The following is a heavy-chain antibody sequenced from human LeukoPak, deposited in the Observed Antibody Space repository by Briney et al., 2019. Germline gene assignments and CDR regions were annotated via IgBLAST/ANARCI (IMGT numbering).Heavy chain of an antibody. Sequence: GGSLRLSCAASGFTFSSYWMSWVHQAPGKGLEWVANIKQDGSEKYYVDSVKGRFTISRDNAKNSLYLQMNSLRAEDTAVYYCASSLPPQSYYYYMDVWGKGTTVTVSS. CDR2: IKQDGSEK. CDR1: GFTFSSYW. J-gene: IGHJ6*03. CDR3: ASSLPPQSYYYYMDV. V-gene: IGHV3-7*01. D-gene: IGHD2-2*01.